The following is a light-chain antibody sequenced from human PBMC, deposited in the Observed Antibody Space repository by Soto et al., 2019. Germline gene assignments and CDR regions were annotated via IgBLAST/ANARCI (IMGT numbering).Light chain of an antibody. J-gene: IGKJ1*01. Sequence: EIVLTQSPGTLSLPPGERATLSCRASQSVSSSYLAWYQQKPGQAPRLLIYGASSRATGIPDRFSGSGSGTDFTLTISRLEPEDFAVYYCQQYCSSRTFGQGTKVEIK. V-gene: IGKV3-20*01. CDR2: GAS. CDR3: QQYCSSRT. CDR1: QSVSSSY.